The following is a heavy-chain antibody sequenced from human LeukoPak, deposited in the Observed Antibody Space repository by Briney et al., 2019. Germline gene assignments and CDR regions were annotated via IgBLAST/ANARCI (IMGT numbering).Heavy chain of an antibody. CDR3: TTARLLWFGELADY. CDR1: GFTFSNAW. CDR2: IKSKTDGWTT. D-gene: IGHD3-10*01. Sequence: GGSLRLSCAASGFTFSNAWMSWVRQAPGKGLEWVGRIKSKTDGWTTDYAAPVKGRFTISRDDSKNTLYLQMNSLKTEDTAVYYCTTARLLWFGELADYWGQGTLVTVSS. J-gene: IGHJ4*02. V-gene: IGHV3-15*01.